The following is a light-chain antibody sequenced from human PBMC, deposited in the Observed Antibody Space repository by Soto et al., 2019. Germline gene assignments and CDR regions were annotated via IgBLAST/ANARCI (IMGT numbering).Light chain of an antibody. Sequence: QAVVTQEPSLTVSPGGTVTLTCASSTGAVTSGNHPSWFQQRPGQPPRALIYNANYKHSWTPARVSGSLLGGKAALTLSGAQPEDEAEYYCLLYPGGGWLFGGVTKLTVL. CDR3: LLYPGGGWL. CDR1: TGAVTSGNH. V-gene: IGLV7-43*01. CDR2: NAN. J-gene: IGLJ3*02.